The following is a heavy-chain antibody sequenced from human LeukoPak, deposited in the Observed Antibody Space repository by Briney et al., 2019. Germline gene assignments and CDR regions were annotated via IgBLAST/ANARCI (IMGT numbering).Heavy chain of an antibody. J-gene: IGHJ3*02. Sequence: SKTLSLTCAVYGGSFSGYYWSWIRQPPGKGLEWIGEINHSGSTNYNPSLKSRVTISVDTSKSQFSLKLSSVTAADTAVYYCARQAVTKAFDIWGQGTMVTVSS. V-gene: IGHV4-34*01. CDR3: ARQAVTKAFDI. D-gene: IGHD4-17*01. CDR1: GGSFSGYY. CDR2: INHSGST.